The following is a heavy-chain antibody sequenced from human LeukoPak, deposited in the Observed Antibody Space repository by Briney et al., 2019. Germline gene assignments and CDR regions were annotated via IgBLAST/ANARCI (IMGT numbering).Heavy chain of an antibody. CDR1: GYTFTGYY. D-gene: IGHD6-6*01. J-gene: IGHJ5*02. CDR3: ARPSSDFEYSSSSWGHWFDP. CDR2: INPNSGGT. Sequence: ASVKVSCKASGYTFTGYYMHWVRQAPGQGLEWMGWINPNSGGTNYAQKFQGRVTMTRDTSISTAYMELSGLRSDDTAVYYSARPSSDFEYSSSSWGHWFDPWGQGTLVTVSS. V-gene: IGHV1-2*02.